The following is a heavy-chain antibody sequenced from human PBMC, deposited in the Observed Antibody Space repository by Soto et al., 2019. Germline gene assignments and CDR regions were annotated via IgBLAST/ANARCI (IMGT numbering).Heavy chain of an antibody. CDR2: INHSGST. CDR3: ARADGYNFCYDCGMDV. D-gene: IGHD3-3*01. V-gene: IGHV4-34*01. CDR1: GGSFSGYY. Sequence: PSETLSLTXAVYGGSFSGYYWSWIRQPPGKGLEWIGEINHSGSTNYNPSLKSRVTISVDTSKNQSSLKLSSVTAADTAVYYCARADGYNFCYDCGMDVWGQGTTVTVSS. J-gene: IGHJ6*02.